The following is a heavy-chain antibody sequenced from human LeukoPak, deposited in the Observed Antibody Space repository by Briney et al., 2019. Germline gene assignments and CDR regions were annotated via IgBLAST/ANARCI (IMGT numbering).Heavy chain of an antibody. CDR3: VGYYYDSSGYSDI. V-gene: IGHV4-61*01. CDR2: IYYSGST. Sequence: PSETLSLTCTVHGGSISSGSYYWSWIRQPPGKGLEWIGYIYYSGSTNYNPSLKSRVTISADTSKNQFSLKLSSVTAADTAVYYCVGYYYDSSGYSDIWGQGTMVTVSS. D-gene: IGHD3-22*01. CDR1: GGSISSGSYY. J-gene: IGHJ3*02.